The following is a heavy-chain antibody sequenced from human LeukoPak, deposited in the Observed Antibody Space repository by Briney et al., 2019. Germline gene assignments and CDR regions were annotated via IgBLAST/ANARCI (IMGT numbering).Heavy chain of an antibody. Sequence: PGGSLRLSCAASGFTFSSYSMNWVRQAPGKGLEWVSSISSSSSYIYYADSVKGRFTISRDNAKNSLYLQMNSLRAEDTAVYYCARDPTESCTGGVCYNGFDPWGQGTLVTVSS. CDR2: ISSSSSYI. CDR1: GFTFSSYS. D-gene: IGHD2-8*02. CDR3: ARDPTESCTGGVCYNGFDP. V-gene: IGHV3-21*01. J-gene: IGHJ5*02.